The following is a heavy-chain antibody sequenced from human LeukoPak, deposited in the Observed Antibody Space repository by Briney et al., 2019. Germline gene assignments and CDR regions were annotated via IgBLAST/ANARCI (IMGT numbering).Heavy chain of an antibody. CDR3: ARRAGYCSGGSCYSAWYFDL. CDR2: IYHSGST. Sequence: SQTLSLTCAVSGGSISSGGYSWSWIRPPPGKGLEWIGYIYHSGSTYYNPSLKSRVTISVDRSKNQFSLKLSSVTAADTAVYYCARRAGYCSGGSCYSAWYFDLWGRGTLVTVSS. V-gene: IGHV4-30-2*01. CDR1: GGSISSGGYS. J-gene: IGHJ2*01. D-gene: IGHD2-15*01.